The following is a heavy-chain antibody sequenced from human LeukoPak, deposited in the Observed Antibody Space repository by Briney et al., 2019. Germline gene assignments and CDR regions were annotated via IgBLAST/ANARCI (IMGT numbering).Heavy chain of an antibody. CDR1: GFTFSSYG. CDR3: AKDRSYGYEGLDY. V-gene: IGHV3-30*02. D-gene: IGHD5-18*01. Sequence: GGSLRLSCAASGFTFSSYGMHWVRQAPGKGLEWVAFIRYDGSNKYYADSVKGRFTISRDNSKNTLYPQMNSLRAEDTAVYYCAKDRSYGYEGLDYWGQGTLVTVSS. J-gene: IGHJ4*02. CDR2: IRYDGSNK.